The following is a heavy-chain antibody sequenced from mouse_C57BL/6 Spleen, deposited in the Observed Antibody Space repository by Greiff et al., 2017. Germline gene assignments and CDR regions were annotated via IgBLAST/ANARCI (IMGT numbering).Heavy chain of an antibody. V-gene: IGHV5-17*01. CDR3: ARDLAYYFDY. CDR2: ISSGSSTI. J-gene: IGHJ2*01. CDR1: GFTFSDYG. Sequence: DVHLVESGGGLVKPGGSLKLSCAASGFTFSDYGMHWVRQAPEKGLEWVAYISSGSSTIYYADTVKGRFTISRDNAKNTLFLQMTSLRSEDTAMYYCARDLAYYFDYWGQGTTLTVSS.